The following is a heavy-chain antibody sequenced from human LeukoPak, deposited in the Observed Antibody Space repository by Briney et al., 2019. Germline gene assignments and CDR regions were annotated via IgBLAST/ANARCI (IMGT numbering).Heavy chain of an antibody. J-gene: IGHJ6*03. V-gene: IGHV3-30*02. CDR3: AKDQGGNYYYYMDV. CDR1: GFTFSNYG. CDR2: IWYDGSNK. Sequence: GGSLRLSCAASGFTFSNYGMHWVRQAPGKGLEWVAFIWYDGSNKYYADSVKGRFTISRDSSQSALYLRMNSLRAEDTAVYYCAKDQGGNYYYYMDVWGKGTTVTVSS. D-gene: IGHD3-16*01.